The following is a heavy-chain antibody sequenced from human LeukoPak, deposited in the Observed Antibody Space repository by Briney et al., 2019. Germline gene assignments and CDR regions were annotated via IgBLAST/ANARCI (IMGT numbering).Heavy chain of an antibody. CDR2: INHSGST. Sequence: SETLSLTCAVYGGSFSGYYWSWIRQPPGKGLEWIGEINHSGSTNYNPSLKSRVTISVDTSKNQFSLKLSSVTAADTAVYYCARGGGIAAAGTNFDCWGQGTLVTVSS. CDR3: ARGGGIAAAGTNFDC. J-gene: IGHJ4*02. V-gene: IGHV4-34*01. D-gene: IGHD6-13*01. CDR1: GGSFSGYY.